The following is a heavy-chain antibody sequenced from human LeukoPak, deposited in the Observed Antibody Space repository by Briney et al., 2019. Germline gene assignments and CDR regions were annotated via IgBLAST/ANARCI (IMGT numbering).Heavy chain of an antibody. J-gene: IGHJ3*02. CDR1: GYTFTRSG. CDR3: ASRIMGSTTSLDTFDI. CDR2: ISTYNGNT. D-gene: IGHD1-26*01. Sequence: GASVKVSCKASGYTFTRSGITWVRQAPGQGLEWMGWISTYNGNTNYAQRLQGRVTMTTDTSTSTAYMELRSLRSDDTAMYYCASRIMGSTTSLDTFDIWGQETMVTVSS. V-gene: IGHV1-18*01.